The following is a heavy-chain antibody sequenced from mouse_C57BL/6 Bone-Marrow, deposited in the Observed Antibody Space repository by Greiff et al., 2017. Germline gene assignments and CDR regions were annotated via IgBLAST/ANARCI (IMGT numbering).Heavy chain of an antibody. Sequence: VQLQQSGAELVRPGASVKLSCTASGFNFKDDYMHWVKQRPEQGLEWIGWIDPENGDTEYASKFQGKATITADTTSNTAYLQLSSLTSEDTAVYYCTTDYKSDDWGQGTTVTAYS. V-gene: IGHV14-4*01. CDR2: IDPENGDT. J-gene: IGHJ2*01. CDR3: TTDYKSDD. D-gene: IGHD2-12*01. CDR1: GFNFKDDY.